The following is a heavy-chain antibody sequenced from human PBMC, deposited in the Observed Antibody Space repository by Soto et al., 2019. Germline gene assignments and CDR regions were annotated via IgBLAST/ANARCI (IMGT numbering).Heavy chain of an antibody. Sequence: QVQLVESGGGVVQPGRSLRLSCAASGFTFSSYGMHWVRQAPGKGLEWVAVISYDGSNKYYADSVKGRFTISRDNSKNTLYLQMNSLRAEDTAAYYCAKDRYSEAYYYMDVWGKGTTVTVSS. CDR1: GFTFSSYG. CDR3: AKDRYSEAYYYMDV. CDR2: ISYDGSNK. J-gene: IGHJ6*03. V-gene: IGHV3-30*18. D-gene: IGHD2-15*01.